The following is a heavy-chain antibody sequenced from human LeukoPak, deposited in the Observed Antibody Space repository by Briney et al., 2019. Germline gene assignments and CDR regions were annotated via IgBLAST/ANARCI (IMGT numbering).Heavy chain of an antibody. CDR3: ARVPLWWLTPFDF. CDR2: INNRGTT. J-gene: IGHJ4*02. D-gene: IGHD5-12*01. CDR1: GGSLSPQY. V-gene: IGHV4-34*01. Sequence: SETPSLTCAVSGGSLSPQYWSWIRRPLGKGLEWIGEINNRGTTNYSPSLRGRATISVDTSKNQFSLRLTSVTAADTAIYYCARVPLWWLTPFDFWGQGTLATVSS.